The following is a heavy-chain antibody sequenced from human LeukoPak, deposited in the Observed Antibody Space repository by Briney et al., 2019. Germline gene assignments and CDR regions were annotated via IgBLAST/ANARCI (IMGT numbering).Heavy chain of an antibody. CDR1: GGTFSSYA. V-gene: IGHV1-69*13. CDR2: IIPIFGTA. CDR3: ARGPDIVVVPAARYYYYYYGMDV. Sequence: ASVKVSCKASGGTFSSYAISWVRQAPGQGLEWMGGIIPIFGTANYAKKFQGRVTITADESTSPAYMELSSLRSEDTAVYYCARGPDIVVVPAARYYYYYYGMDVWGQGTTVTVSS. D-gene: IGHD2-2*01. J-gene: IGHJ6*02.